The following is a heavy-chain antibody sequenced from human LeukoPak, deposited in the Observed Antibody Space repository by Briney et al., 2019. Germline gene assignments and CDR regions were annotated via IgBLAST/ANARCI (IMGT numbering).Heavy chain of an antibody. Sequence: ASVKVSCKASGYTFTDNYMHWLRQAPGQGLEWLGWISPKSGGTEYAQQFQGRVTMKRDTSTSTAYMELSRLRSDDTATYYCARGIPGTVREYWFDPWGQGTQVTVSS. CDR3: ARGIPGTVREYWFDP. D-gene: IGHD3-10*01. V-gene: IGHV1-2*02. J-gene: IGHJ5*02. CDR1: GYTFTDNY. CDR2: ISPKSGGT.